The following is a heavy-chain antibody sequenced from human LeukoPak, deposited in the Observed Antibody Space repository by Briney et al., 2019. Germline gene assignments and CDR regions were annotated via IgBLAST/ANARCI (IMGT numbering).Heavy chain of an antibody. CDR3: AKDAGKFNFGDY. CDR1: GYTFTGYY. V-gene: IGHV1-2*02. J-gene: IGHJ4*01. Sequence: ASVTESCKASGYTFTGYYMHWVRQAPGQGLEWMGWINTNRGETNYAQQFQGRVTLTRDTSINTAYMELNWLRSDDTAVYYCAKDAGKFNFGDYWGPGSLDTVPS. D-gene: IGHD2-15*01. CDR2: INTNRGET.